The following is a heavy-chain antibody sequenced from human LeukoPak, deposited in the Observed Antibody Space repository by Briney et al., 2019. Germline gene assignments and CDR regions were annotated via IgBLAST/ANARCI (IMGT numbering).Heavy chain of an antibody. J-gene: IGHJ4*02. Sequence: GGSLRLSCAASGFTFSSCGMHWVRQAPGKGLEWVAFTRYDGSNKYYADSVKGRFTISRDNSKNTLYLQMNSLRAEDTAVYYCAKDPSSPFGVVTYYFDYWGPGTLVTVSS. CDR3: AKDPSSPFGVVTYYFDY. D-gene: IGHD3-3*01. CDR1: GFTFSSCG. V-gene: IGHV3-30*02. CDR2: TRYDGSNK.